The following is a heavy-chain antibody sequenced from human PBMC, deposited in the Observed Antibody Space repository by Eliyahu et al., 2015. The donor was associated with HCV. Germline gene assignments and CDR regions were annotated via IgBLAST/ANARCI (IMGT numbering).Heavy chain of an antibody. J-gene: IGHJ6*03. CDR3: AREGVTIFGVDRYYYYYMDV. Sequence: EVQLVESGGGLVKPGGSLRLSCAAXXSGFTFXXXSMNWVRQAPGEGVGWVSSISSSSSYIYYADSVKGRFTISRDNAKNSLYLQMNSLRAEDTAVYYCAREGVTIFGVDRYYYYYMDVWGKGTTVTVSS. V-gene: IGHV3-21*01. CDR2: ISSSSSYI. CDR1: GFTFXXXS. D-gene: IGHD3-3*01.